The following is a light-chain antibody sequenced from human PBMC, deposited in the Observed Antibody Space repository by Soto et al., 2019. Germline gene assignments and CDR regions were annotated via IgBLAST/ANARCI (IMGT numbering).Light chain of an antibody. Sequence: QSVLTQPPSVSAAPGQKVTISCSGGSSNIGNNYVSWYQQLPGTAPKLLLYENNRRPSGIPDRCSGSKSGTSATLGITGLEAGDEVDYYCGTWDSSLSVVFGGATKVTVL. V-gene: IGLV1-51*02. CDR2: ENN. CDR1: SSNIGNNY. J-gene: IGLJ2*01. CDR3: GTWDSSLSVV.